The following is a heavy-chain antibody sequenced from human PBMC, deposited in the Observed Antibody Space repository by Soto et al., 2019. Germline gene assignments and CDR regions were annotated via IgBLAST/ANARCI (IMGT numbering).Heavy chain of an antibody. V-gene: IGHV3-30*03. Sequence: QVQLVESGGGVVQPGRSLRLSCGASGFKFSTYGMHWVRQAPGKGLEWVAVISYDGNNKDYADSVKGRFTISRDNSKNTSYLQLNRLRDEDTAVYDCAQGLVGYVFGGQDYYFGMDVWGQGTTVAVSS. D-gene: IGHD1-26*01. J-gene: IGHJ6*02. CDR2: ISYDGNNK. CDR3: AQGLVGYVFGGQDYYFGMDV. CDR1: GFKFSTYG.